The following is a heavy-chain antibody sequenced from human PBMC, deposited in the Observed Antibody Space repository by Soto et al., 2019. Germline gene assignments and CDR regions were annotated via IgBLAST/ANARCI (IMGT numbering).Heavy chain of an antibody. CDR2: IIPIFGTA. V-gene: IGHV1-69*13. CDR3: ARAGKSSGWYGDAFDI. Sequence: SVKVSCKASGGTFSSYAISWVRQAPGQGLEWMGGIIPIFGTANYAQKFQGRVTITADESTSTAYMELSSLRSEDTAVYYCARAGKSSGWYGDAFDIWGQGAMVTVSS. D-gene: IGHD6-19*01. J-gene: IGHJ3*02. CDR1: GGTFSSYA.